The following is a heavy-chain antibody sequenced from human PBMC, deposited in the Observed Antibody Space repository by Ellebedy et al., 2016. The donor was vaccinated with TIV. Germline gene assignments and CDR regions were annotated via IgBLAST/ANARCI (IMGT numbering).Heavy chain of an antibody. J-gene: IGHJ4*02. CDR1: GGSIGGSY. CDR2: LYTTGST. D-gene: IGHD3-10*01. V-gene: IGHV4-4*07. Sequence: MPSETLSLTCTVSGGSIGGSYWNRIRQSAGKGLEWIGRLYTTGSTNYNPSLKSRVTMPIDTSKKQFSLKLTSVTAADTAVYFCARGWSSGRTIDYWGQGTLVTVSS. CDR3: ARGWSSGRTIDY.